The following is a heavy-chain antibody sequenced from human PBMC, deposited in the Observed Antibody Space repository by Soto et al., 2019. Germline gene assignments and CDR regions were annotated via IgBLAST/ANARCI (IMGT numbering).Heavy chain of an antibody. Sequence: GESLKISCQGSGYNLAGYWIAWVRQMPGKGLELMGIIYPSDSDTRYRPSFQGQVTISADKSISSAYLQWSSLRASDTAMYYCARGGVSTRTFDYWGQGTPVTVSS. J-gene: IGHJ4*02. V-gene: IGHV5-51*01. D-gene: IGHD3-3*01. CDR3: ARGGVSTRTFDY. CDR1: GYNLAGYW. CDR2: IYPSDSDT.